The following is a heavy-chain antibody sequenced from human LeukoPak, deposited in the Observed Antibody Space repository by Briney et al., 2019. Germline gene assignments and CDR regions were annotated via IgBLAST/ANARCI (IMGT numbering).Heavy chain of an antibody. V-gene: IGHV3-9*01. D-gene: IGHD4-17*01. CDR2: ISWNSGSI. Sequence: GRSLRLSCAASGFTFDDYAMHWVRQAPGKGLEWVSGISWNSGSIGYADSVKGRLTISRDNAKNSLYLQMNSLRAEDTALYYCAKDTSDYGDFYNWFDPWGQGTLVTVSS. J-gene: IGHJ5*02. CDR1: GFTFDDYA. CDR3: AKDTSDYGDFYNWFDP.